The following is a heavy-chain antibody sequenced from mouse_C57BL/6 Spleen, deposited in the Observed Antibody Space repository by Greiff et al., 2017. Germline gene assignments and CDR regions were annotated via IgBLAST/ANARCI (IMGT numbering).Heavy chain of an antibody. Sequence: QVHVKQSGAELVKPGASVKISCKASGYAFSSYWMNWVKQRPGKGLEWIGQIFPGDGDTNYNGKFKGKATLTADKSSSTAYMQLSSLTSEDSAVYFCARNGLGSSSYYFDYWGQGTTLTVSS. J-gene: IGHJ2*01. CDR3: ARNGLGSSSYYFDY. V-gene: IGHV1-80*01. CDR1: GYAFSSYW. D-gene: IGHD1-1*01. CDR2: IFPGDGDT.